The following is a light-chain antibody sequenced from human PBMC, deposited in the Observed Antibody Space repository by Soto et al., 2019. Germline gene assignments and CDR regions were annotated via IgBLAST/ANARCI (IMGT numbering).Light chain of an antibody. V-gene: IGLV2-14*02. CDR1: SGYVGTYSL. CDR2: EGH. Sequence: QSVLAQPASVSGSPGQSITISCTGASGYVGTYSLVSWYQQHPGKAPKVVIYEGHKRPSGVPDRFSGSTSVNTASLTISGLQADDETDYYCCSYTTSATYVFGTGTKLTVL. CDR3: CSYTTSATYV. J-gene: IGLJ1*01.